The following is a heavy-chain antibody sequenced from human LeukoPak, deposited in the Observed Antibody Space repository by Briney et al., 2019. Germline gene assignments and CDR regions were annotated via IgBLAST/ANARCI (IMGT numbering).Heavy chain of an antibody. CDR1: GFSFSNAW. D-gene: IGHD3-10*01. Sequence: GGSLRLSCAASGFSFSNAWMNWVRQAPGKGLEWVALIRRKTDGETTDYAAPVKGRFTISRDDSKNTLYLHMNTLNTEDTAVYYCVTGQGYYAYLSVDYWGQGTLVSVSS. CDR3: VTGQGYYAYLSVDY. J-gene: IGHJ4*02. CDR2: IRRKTDGETT. V-gene: IGHV3-15*05.